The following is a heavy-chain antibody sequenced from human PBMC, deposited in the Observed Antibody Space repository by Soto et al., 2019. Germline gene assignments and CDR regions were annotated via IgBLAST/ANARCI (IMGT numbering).Heavy chain of an antibody. CDR3: ARDIPAYSSSWYPGRMGGYTGFAP. CDR1: CGSISSGGCY. J-gene: IGHJ5*02. Sequence: SETLSLTSTVACGSISSGGCYCSLIRQHPGKGLEWIGYIYYSGSTYYNPSLKSRVTISVDTSKNQFSLKLSSVTAADTAVYYCARDIPAYSSSWYPGRMGGYTGFAPWRKGTLVTVSS. CDR2: IYYSGST. V-gene: IGHV4-31*02. D-gene: IGHD6-13*01.